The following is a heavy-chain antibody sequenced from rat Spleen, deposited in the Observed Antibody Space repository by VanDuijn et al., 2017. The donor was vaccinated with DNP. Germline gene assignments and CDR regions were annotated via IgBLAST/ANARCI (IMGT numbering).Heavy chain of an antibody. D-gene: IGHD1-6*01. CDR1: GFTFSDYN. V-gene: IGHV5S10*01. CDR3: TTSEAYTTDA. Sequence: EVQLVESGGGLVQPGRSMKLSCAASGFTFSDYNMAWVRQAPKKGLEWVATISYDGSSTYYRDSVKGRFTISRDNAKSTLYLQMDSLRSEDTATYYCTTSEAYTTDAWGQGTSVTVSS. J-gene: IGHJ4*01. CDR2: ISYDGSST.